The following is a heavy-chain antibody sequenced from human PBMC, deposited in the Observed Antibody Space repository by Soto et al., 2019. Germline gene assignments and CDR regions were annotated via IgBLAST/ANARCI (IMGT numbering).Heavy chain of an antibody. Sequence: QVQLVQSGPEVKKTGSSMKVSCKASGGPFRGYGLNWVRQAPGQGLEWIGGIIPNFGAPNYAQKFQGRVSITADEVTTTLYMELKGLRSEDTAVYYCVKDTSPAYDDHIEMFDYWGQGTLVTVSS. CDR2: IIPNFGAP. J-gene: IGHJ4*02. D-gene: IGHD4-17*01. V-gene: IGHV1-69*01. CDR3: VKDTSPAYDDHIEMFDY. CDR1: GGPFRGYG.